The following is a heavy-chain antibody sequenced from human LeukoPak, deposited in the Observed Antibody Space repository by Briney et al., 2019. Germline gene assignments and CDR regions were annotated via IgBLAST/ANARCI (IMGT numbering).Heavy chain of an antibody. J-gene: IGHJ3*02. D-gene: IGHD3-16*02. V-gene: IGHV1-2*02. CDR3: ARMITFGGVIVMPEAFDI. Sequence: ASVKVSCKASGYTFTGYYMHWVRQAPGQGLEWMGWINPNSGGTNYAQKFQGRVTMTRDTSISTAYMELSRLRSDDTAVCYCARMITFGGVIVMPEAFDIWGQGTMVTVSS. CDR2: INPNSGGT. CDR1: GYTFTGYY.